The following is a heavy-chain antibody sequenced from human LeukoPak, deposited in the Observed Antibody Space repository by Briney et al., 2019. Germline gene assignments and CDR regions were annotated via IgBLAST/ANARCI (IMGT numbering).Heavy chain of an antibody. CDR2: IKQDGSEK. Sequence: GGSLRLSCAASGFTFSSYWMSWGRQAPGKGLEWVANIKQDGSEKYYVDSVKGRFTISRDNAKNSLYLQMNSLRAEDTGVYYCARVQRYCSGGSCYADLIDYWGQGTLVTVSS. V-gene: IGHV3-7*01. CDR1: GFTFSSYW. J-gene: IGHJ4*02. D-gene: IGHD2-15*01. CDR3: ARVQRYCSGGSCYADLIDY.